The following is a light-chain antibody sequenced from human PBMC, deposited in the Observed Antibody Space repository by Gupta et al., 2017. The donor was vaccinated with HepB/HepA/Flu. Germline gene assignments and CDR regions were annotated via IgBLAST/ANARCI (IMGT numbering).Light chain of an antibody. Sequence: EIVLTQSPGTLSLSPGERATLSCRASQSISSFLAWYQQTPGQAPRLLIYGASNRATGIPVRFSGSGSGTDFTLTISNLEPEDFAVYYCQQCDNWPLTFGGGTKVEI. V-gene: IGKV3-11*01. CDR2: GAS. CDR1: QSISSF. J-gene: IGKJ4*01. CDR3: QQCDNWPLT.